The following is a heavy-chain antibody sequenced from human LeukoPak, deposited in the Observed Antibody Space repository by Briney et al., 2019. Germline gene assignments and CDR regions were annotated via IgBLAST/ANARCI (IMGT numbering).Heavy chain of an antibody. CDR1: GFSFSNVW. V-gene: IGHV3-15*01. Sequence: GGPLRLSCAASGFSFSNVWMTWVRQAPGKGLEWVGRIKSETDGGTTDYAAPVKGRFTISRDDSKNTLYLQMNSLKTEDSAVYYCTTAGLMNLAATDYWGQGTLVTVSS. J-gene: IGHJ4*02. D-gene: IGHD1-26*01. CDR2: IKSETDGGTT. CDR3: TTAGLMNLAATDY.